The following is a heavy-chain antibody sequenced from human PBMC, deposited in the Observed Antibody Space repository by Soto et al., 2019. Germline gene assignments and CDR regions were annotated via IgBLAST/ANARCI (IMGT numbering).Heavy chain of an antibody. V-gene: IGHV3-11*05. CDR1: EFTFSAYY. CDR2: ITSSSDYT. CDR3: VREYYYGMDV. Sequence: QEQLVESGGGLVRPGGSLRLSCAASEFTFSAYYMTWMRQAPGKGLEWVSYITSSSDYTNYAGSVKGRFTISRDTAKNSLYLQMNSLRVEDTAVYYCVREYYYGMDVWGQWTKVTVSS. J-gene: IGHJ6*02.